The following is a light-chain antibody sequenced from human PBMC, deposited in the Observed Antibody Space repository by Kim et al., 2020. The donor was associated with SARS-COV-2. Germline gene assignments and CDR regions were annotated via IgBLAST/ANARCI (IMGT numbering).Light chain of an antibody. CDR1: SSNIGSNT. J-gene: IGLJ3*02. Sequence: QSVLTQPPSASGTPGQRVNISCSGSSSNIGSNTVNWYQLFPGTAPKLLIRSNTQRPSGVPDRFSGSRSGTSASLAISGLQSEDEADYYCATWDDSLNGQVFGGGTKVTVL. CDR2: SNT. CDR3: ATWDDSLNGQV. V-gene: IGLV1-44*01.